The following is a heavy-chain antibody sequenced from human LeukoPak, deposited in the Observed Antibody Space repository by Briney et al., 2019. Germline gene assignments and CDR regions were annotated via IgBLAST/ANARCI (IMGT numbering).Heavy chain of an antibody. CDR2: ISGSGGST. V-gene: IGHV3-23*01. Sequence: QSGGSLRLSCAASGFTFSSYAMSWVRQAPGKGLEWVSAISGSGGSTYYADSVKGRFTISRDNSKNTLYLQMNSLRAEDTAVYYCAKDLVVGITMIVVRFDYWGQGTLVTVSS. CDR3: AKDLVVGITMIVVRFDY. CDR1: GFTFSSYA. D-gene: IGHD3-22*01. J-gene: IGHJ4*02.